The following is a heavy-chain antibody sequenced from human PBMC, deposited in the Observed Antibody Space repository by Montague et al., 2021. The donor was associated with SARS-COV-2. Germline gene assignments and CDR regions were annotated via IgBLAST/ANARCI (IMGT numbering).Heavy chain of an antibody. Sequence: SETLSLTCSVSGGSISGYCWSWIRQPPGKGLEWIGYIYHSGNTKYNSSLKSRVSISVDTSKNQFSLRLSSVTAADTAVYYCAREYRIELWQTNWYFGLWGRGTLVTVSS. J-gene: IGHJ2*01. CDR3: AREYRIELWQTNWYFGL. V-gene: IGHV4-59*01. CDR1: GGSISGYC. CDR2: IYHSGNT. D-gene: IGHD3-16*01.